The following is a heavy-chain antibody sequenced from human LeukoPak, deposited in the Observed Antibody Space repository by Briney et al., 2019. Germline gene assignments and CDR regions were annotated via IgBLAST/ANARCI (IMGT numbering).Heavy chain of an antibody. J-gene: IGHJ4*02. V-gene: IGHV4-4*07. CDR3: AGDYGDYYFDY. D-gene: IGHD4-17*01. CDR1: GGSISNYY. CDR2: IYTSGNT. Sequence: SETLSLTCTVSGGSISNYYWSWIRQPAGKGLEWIGRIYTSGNTNYNPSLKSRVTISVDTSKNQFSLRLSSVTAADTAVYFCAGDYGDYYFDYWGQGTLVTVSS.